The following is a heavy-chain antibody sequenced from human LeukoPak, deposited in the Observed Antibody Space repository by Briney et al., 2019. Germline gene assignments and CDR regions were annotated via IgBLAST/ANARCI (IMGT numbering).Heavy chain of an antibody. CDR1: GFTVSSNY. CDR3: ARLIDYGDYRY. V-gene: IGHV3-53*01. CDR2: IYSGGST. J-gene: IGHJ4*02. Sequence: GGSLRLSCAASGFTVSSNYMSWVRQALGKGLEWVSVIYSGGSTYYADSVKGRFTISRDNSKNTLYLQMNSLRAEDTAVYYCARLIDYGDYRYWGQGTLVTVSS. D-gene: IGHD4-17*01.